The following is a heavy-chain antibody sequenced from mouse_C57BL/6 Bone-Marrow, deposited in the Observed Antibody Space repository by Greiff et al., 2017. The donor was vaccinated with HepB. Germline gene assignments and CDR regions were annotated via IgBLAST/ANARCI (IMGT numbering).Heavy chain of an antibody. V-gene: IGHV2-2*01. D-gene: IGHD2-1*01. CDR2: IWSGGST. CDR1: GFSLTSYG. CDR3: ARNLYGNPFAY. J-gene: IGHJ3*01. Sequence: VQLVESGPGLVQPSQSLSITCTVSGFSLTSYGVHWVRQSPGKGLEWLGVIWSGGSTDYNAAFISRLSISKDNSKSQVFFKMNSLQADDTAIYYCARNLYGNPFAYWGQGTLVTVSA.